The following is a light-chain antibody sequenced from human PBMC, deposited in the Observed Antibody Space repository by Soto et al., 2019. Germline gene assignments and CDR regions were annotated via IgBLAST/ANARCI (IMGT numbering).Light chain of an antibody. Sequence: EIVLTQSPGTLSLSPGERATLSCRASQSVNSRFLAWYQQKPGQAPRLLMYGASTRATGIPDRFSGSGSGADSTLTISSLEPEYFAVYYCQQYGSSPPMYTFGQGTKLEIK. V-gene: IGKV3-20*01. CDR1: QSVNSRF. CDR2: GAS. CDR3: QQYGSSPPMYT. J-gene: IGKJ2*01.